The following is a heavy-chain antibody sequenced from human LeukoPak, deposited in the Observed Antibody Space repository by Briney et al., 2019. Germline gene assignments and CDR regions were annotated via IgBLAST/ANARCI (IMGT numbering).Heavy chain of an antibody. J-gene: IGHJ4*02. CDR3: AREVSEGFDF. Sequence: GGSLRLSCTASGFTFSGYSMNWIRQAPGKGLEWVSSFGTRGTSVYHAGSVKGRFAISRDNAKNSLYLQMNSLRAEDTALYYCAREVSEGFDFWGQGTLVTVSS. D-gene: IGHD3-22*01. V-gene: IGHV3-21*01. CDR1: GFTFSGYS. CDR2: FGTRGTSV.